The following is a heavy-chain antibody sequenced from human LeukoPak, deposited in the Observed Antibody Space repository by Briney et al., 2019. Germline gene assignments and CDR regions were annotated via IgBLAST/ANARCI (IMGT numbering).Heavy chain of an antibody. Sequence: SVKVSCKASGGTFSSYAISWVRQAPGQGLEWMGGIIPIFGTANYAQKFQGRVTITADESTSTAYMELSSLRSEDTAVYYCARDRMSVSPYCSGGSCYWAFDYWGQGTLVTVSS. CDR2: IIPIFGTA. J-gene: IGHJ4*02. V-gene: IGHV1-69*13. D-gene: IGHD2-15*01. CDR1: GGTFSSYA. CDR3: ARDRMSVSPYCSGGSCYWAFDY.